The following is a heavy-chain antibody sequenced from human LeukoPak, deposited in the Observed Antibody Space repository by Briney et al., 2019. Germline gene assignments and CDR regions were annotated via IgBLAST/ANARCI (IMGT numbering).Heavy chain of an antibody. V-gene: IGHV3-9*01. D-gene: IGHD3-22*01. CDR3: AKDIGAYYYDSSGPDY. J-gene: IGHJ4*02. CDR2: ISWNSGSI. CDR1: GFPFYDYA. Sequence: GRSLRLSFAASGFPFYDYAMHWVRPAPGKGLGWVSGISWNSGSIGYADSVKGRFTISRDNAKNSLYLQMNSLRAEDTALYYCAKDIGAYYYDSSGPDYWGQGTLVTVS.